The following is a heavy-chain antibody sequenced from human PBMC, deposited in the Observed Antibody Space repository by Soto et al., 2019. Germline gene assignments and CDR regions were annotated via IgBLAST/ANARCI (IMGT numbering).Heavy chain of an antibody. V-gene: IGHV3-23*01. CDR1: GFTFSSYA. Sequence: PGXSLRLSCAASGFTFSSYAMSWVRQAPVKGLEWVSAISGSGGSTYYAASVKGRFTISRDNSKNTLYLQMNSLRAEDTAVYYCAKDREEITMIVVVTDAFDIWGQGTMVTVSS. J-gene: IGHJ3*02. D-gene: IGHD3-22*01. CDR2: ISGSGGST. CDR3: AKDREEITMIVVVTDAFDI.